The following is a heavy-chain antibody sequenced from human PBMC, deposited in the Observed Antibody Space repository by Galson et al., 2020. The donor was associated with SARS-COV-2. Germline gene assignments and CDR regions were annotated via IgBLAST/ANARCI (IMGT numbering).Heavy chain of an antibody. D-gene: IGHD3-3*01. Sequence: GESLKISCAASGFTFSSYAMSWVRQAPGKGLEWVSAISGSGGSTYYADSVKGRFTISRDNSKNTLYLQMNSLRAEDTAVYYCAKDRRIRFLEWTLDYWGQGTLVTVSS. CDR2: ISGSGGST. V-gene: IGHV3-23*01. J-gene: IGHJ4*02. CDR3: AKDRRIRFLEWTLDY. CDR1: GFTFSSYA.